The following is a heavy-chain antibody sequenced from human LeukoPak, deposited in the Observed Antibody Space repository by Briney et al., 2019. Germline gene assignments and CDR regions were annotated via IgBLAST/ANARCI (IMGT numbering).Heavy chain of an antibody. CDR2: INPNSGGT. J-gene: IGHJ6*03. D-gene: IGHD3-10*01. V-gene: IGHV1-2*02. CDR1: GYTFTGYY. Sequence: ASVKVSCKASGYTFTGYYMHWVRQAPGQGLEWMGWINPNSGGTNYAQKFQGRVTMTRDTSISTAYMELSGLRSDDTAVYYCASSATPFYYYYMDVWGKGTTVTVSS. CDR3: ASSATPFYYYYMDV.